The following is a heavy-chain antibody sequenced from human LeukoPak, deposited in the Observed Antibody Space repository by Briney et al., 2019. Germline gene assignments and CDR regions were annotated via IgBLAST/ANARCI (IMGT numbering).Heavy chain of an antibody. J-gene: IGHJ5*02. CDR2: INSDGSST. V-gene: IGHV3-74*01. CDR1: GFTFSSYW. D-gene: IGHD6-13*01. CDR3: ARGRLQQLVPYNWFDP. Sequence: GGSLRLSCAASGFTFSSYWMRWDRQAPGKGLVWVSGINSDGSSTSYADSVKGRFTISRDNAKNTLYLQMNSLRAEDTAVYYCARGRLQQLVPYNWFDPCGQGTLVTVSP.